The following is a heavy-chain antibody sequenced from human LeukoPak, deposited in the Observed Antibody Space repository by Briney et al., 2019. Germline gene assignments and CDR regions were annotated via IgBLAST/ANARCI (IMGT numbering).Heavy chain of an antibody. CDR3: ARGFPSGGSWFDP. D-gene: IGHD3-10*01. CDR1: GFAFSTYS. CDR2: ISGSSSHI. J-gene: IGHJ5*02. Sequence: GGSLRLSCAASGFAFSTYSMNWVRQAPGKGLEWVSSISGSSSHIYYADSVKGRFTISRDNAKNSLYLQMNSLRAEDTAMYYCARGFPSGGSWFDPWGQGTLVTVSS. V-gene: IGHV3-21*01.